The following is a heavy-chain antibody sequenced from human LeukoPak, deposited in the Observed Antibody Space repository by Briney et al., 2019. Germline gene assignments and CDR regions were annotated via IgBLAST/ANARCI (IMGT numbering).Heavy chain of an antibody. V-gene: IGHV3-30-3*01. Sequence: PGGSLRLSCAASGFSFNNYALHWVRQAPGKGLEWVAMISAAGSNEFYADSVKGRFTISRDNSKNTLYLQMNSQRAEDTALYYCARDRAWNYFDYWGQGTLVTVSS. D-gene: IGHD3-3*01. J-gene: IGHJ4*02. CDR2: ISAAGSNE. CDR3: ARDRAWNYFDY. CDR1: GFSFNNYA.